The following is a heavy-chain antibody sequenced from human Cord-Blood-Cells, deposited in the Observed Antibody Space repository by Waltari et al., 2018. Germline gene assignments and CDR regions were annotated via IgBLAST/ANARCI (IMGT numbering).Heavy chain of an antibody. J-gene: IGHJ4*02. D-gene: IGHD2-15*01. CDR3: AYCSGGSCYFDD. CDR1: GYTFTTYA. V-gene: IGHV1-3*01. CDR2: INDGNGNT. Sequence: QVQLVQSGAEVKKPGASVKVSCKASGYTFTTYAMHWVRQAPGQRLEWMGWINDGNGNTNYSQKFQGRGTIARDASASTAYMELSSLRSEDTAVYYCAYCSGGSCYFDDWGQGTLVTVSS.